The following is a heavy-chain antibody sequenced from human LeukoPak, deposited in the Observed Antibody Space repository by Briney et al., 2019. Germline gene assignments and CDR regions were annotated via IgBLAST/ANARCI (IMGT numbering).Heavy chain of an antibody. CDR1: GGSISSGGYY. V-gene: IGHV4-31*03. CDR3: ARRGATIESQGTFDY. D-gene: IGHD5-12*01. J-gene: IGHJ4*02. Sequence: PSETLSLTCTVSGGSISSGGYYWSWIRQHPGKGLEWIGYIYYSGSTYYNPSLKSRVTISVDTSKNQFSLKLSSVTAADTAVYYCARRGATIESQGTFDYWGQGTLVTVSS. CDR2: IYYSGST.